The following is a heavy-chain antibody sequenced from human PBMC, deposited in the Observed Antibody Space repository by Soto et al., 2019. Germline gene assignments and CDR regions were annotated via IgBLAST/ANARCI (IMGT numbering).Heavy chain of an antibody. Sequence: EVQLLESGGGLVQPGGSLRLSCAASGFTFRTYAMNWVRQAPGKGLEWVSTISGSGGSTYYADSVKGRFTISRDNSKNTLYTHMNRLRAGDTAVYYCAKGGWELLRGFDPWGQGPLVTVSS. J-gene: IGHJ5*02. CDR2: ISGSGGST. V-gene: IGHV3-23*01. CDR1: GFTFRTYA. CDR3: AKGGWELLRGFDP. D-gene: IGHD1-26*01.